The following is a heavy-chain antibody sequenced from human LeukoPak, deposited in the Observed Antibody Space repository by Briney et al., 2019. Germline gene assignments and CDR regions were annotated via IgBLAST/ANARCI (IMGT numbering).Heavy chain of an antibody. CDR1: GGSISSSSYY. J-gene: IGHJ6*03. CDR2: IYYSGST. CDR3: ARSLIYYYYYMDV. Sequence: PSETLSLTCTVSGGSISSSSYYWGWIRQPPGKGLEWIGSIYYSGSTYYNPSVESRVTISVDTSKNQFSLKLSSVTAADTAVYYCARSLIYYYYYMDVWGKGTTVTVSS. V-gene: IGHV4-39*01.